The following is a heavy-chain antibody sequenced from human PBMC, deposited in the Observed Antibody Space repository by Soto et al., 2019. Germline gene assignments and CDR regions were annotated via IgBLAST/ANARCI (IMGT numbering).Heavy chain of an antibody. V-gene: IGHV4-34*01. CDR1: GGSFSGYY. CDR3: ARVPAVGATQVGYFQH. D-gene: IGHD1-26*01. CDR2: INHSGST. Sequence: NPSETLSLTCAVYGGSFSGYYWSWIRQPPGKGLEWIGEINHSGSTNYNPSLKSRVTISVDTSKNQFSLKLSSVTAADTAVYYCARVPAVGATQVGYFQHWGQGTLVTVSS. J-gene: IGHJ1*01.